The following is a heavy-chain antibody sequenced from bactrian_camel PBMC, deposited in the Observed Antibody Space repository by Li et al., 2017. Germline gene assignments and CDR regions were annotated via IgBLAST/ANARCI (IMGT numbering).Heavy chain of an antibody. V-gene: IGHV3S28*01. J-gene: IGHJ4*01. CDR2: AYTSAGSS. D-gene: IGHD6*01. CDR1: GDTVTKYC. CDR3: GGDPVCRLGSWYRRRLPEYRF. Sequence: QLVESGGGSVQRGGSLRLSCSVSGDTVTKYCLGWFRQTPGKEREGVAAAYTSAGSSYYSDSVKGRFTVSADNVGKTLFLQMNNLKPEDTGMYYCGGDPVCRLGSWYRRRLPEYRFWGQGTQVTVS.